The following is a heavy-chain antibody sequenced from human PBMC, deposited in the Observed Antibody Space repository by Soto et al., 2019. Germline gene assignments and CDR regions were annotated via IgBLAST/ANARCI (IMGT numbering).Heavy chain of an antibody. D-gene: IGHD6-13*01. CDR2: ISSSSTI. J-gene: IGHJ4*02. CDR1: GFTFSSYS. Sequence: GGSLRLSCAASGFTFSSYSMNWVRQAPGKGLEWVSYISSSSTIYYADSVKGRFTISRDNAKNSLYLQMNSLRDEDTAVYYCARDGEQQLVYYFDYWGQGTLVTVSS. CDR3: ARDGEQQLVYYFDY. V-gene: IGHV3-48*02.